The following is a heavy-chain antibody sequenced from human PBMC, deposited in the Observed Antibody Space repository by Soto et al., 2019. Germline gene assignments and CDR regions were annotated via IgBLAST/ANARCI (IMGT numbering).Heavy chain of an antibody. CDR1: GGSISSSSYY. CDR3: ARLQNSSGWYYYYGMDV. CDR2: IYYSGST. V-gene: IGHV4-39*01. J-gene: IGHJ6*02. D-gene: IGHD6-19*01. Sequence: SETLSLTCTVSGGSISSSSYYWGWIRQPPGKGLEWIRSIYYSGSTYYNPSLKSRVTISVDTSKNQFSLKLSSVAAADTAVYYCARLQNSSGWYYYYGMDVWGQGTTVTVS.